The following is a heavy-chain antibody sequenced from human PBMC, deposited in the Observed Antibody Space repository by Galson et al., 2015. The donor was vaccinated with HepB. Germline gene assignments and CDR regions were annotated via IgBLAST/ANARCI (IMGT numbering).Heavy chain of an antibody. CDR2: ISSSINLL. V-gene: IGHV3-21*01. J-gene: IGHJ5*02. Sequence: SLRLSCAASGLTFSNYGMNWVRQAPGKGLEGVSSISSSINLLYSAASVKGRFTISRDNATNPLFLKRNTLRADATAVYYCATNGFRLQSSAKPGGASPNNWFDPWGQGTLVTVSS. CDR3: ATNGFRLQSSAKPGGASPNNWFDP. CDR1: GLTFSNYG. D-gene: IGHD4-11*01.